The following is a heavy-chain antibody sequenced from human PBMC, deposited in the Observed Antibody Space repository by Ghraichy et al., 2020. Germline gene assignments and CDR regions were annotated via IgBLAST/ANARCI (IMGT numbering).Heavy chain of an antibody. D-gene: IGHD2-21*01. V-gene: IGHV1-69*04. Sequence: SVKVSCKASGGTFSSYAISWVRQAPGQGLEWMGRIIPILGIANYAQKFQGRVTITADKSTSTAYMELSSLRSEDTAVYYCARGHVVYNNWFDPWGQGTLVTVSS. CDR3: ARGHVVYNNWFDP. J-gene: IGHJ5*02. CDR2: IIPILGIA. CDR1: GGTFSSYA.